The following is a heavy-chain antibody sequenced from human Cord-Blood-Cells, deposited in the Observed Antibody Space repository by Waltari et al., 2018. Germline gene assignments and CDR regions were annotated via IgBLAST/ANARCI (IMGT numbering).Heavy chain of an antibody. CDR1: GYTFTSYS. V-gene: IGHV1-18*01. CDR3: ARTDSSSSGFYYYGMDV. D-gene: IGHD6-6*01. J-gene: IGHJ6*02. Sequence: QVQLVQSGAEVKKPGAPVKVSCKASGYTFTSYSISRVRQAPGQGLEWMGWISAYNGNTNYAQRLQGRVTMTTDTSTSTAYMELRSLRSEDTAVYYCARTDSSSSGFYYYGMDVWGQGTTVTVSS. CDR2: ISAYNGNT.